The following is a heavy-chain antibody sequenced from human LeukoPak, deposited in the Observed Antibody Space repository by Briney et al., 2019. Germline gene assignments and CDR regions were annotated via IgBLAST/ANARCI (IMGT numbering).Heavy chain of an antibody. J-gene: IGHJ4*02. V-gene: IGHV1-69*13. D-gene: IGHD3-3*01. Sequence: GASVKVSCKASGGTFSSYAISWVRQAPGQGLEWMGGIIPIFGTANYAQKFQGRVTITADESTSTAYMELSSLRSEDTAVYYCARSTYYDFWSGYYNWGQGTLVTVSS. CDR1: GGTFSSYA. CDR3: ARSTYYDFWSGYYN. CDR2: IIPIFGTA.